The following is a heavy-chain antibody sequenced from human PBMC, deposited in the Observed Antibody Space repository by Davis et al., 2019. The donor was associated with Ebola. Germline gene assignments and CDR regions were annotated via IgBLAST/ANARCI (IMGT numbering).Heavy chain of an antibody. CDR3: TTWVGTPNFDY. D-gene: IGHD4-23*01. CDR1: GFTFSSNS. CDR2: ISSSSNYM. V-gene: IGHV3-21*01. Sequence: GESLKISCAASGFTFSSNSMNWVRQAPGKGLEWVSFISSSSNYMYYADSVKGRFTVSRDNAKNSLYLQVNSLRVDDTAVYYCTTWVGTPNFDYWGRGTLVTVSS. J-gene: IGHJ4*02.